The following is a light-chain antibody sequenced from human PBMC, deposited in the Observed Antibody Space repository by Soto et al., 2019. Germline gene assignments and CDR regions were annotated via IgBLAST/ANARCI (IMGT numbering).Light chain of an antibody. V-gene: IGLV2-14*01. Sequence: QSALTQPASVSGSPGQSIAISCTGTSSDVGGYDYVSWYQQQPDKAHKLMIYAVTKPPTGVSNRFSGSKSGNTSSLTISGLQSEVGAEYYCSSHTSVSTRGFGTGTKVTVL. CDR3: SSHTSVSTRG. CDR2: AVT. J-gene: IGLJ1*01. CDR1: SSDVGGYDY.